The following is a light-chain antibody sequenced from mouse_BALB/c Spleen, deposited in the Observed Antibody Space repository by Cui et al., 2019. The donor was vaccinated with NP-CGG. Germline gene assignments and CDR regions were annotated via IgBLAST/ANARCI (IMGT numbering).Light chain of an antibody. Sequence: QAVVTQGSAITTSPGETVTLTCRSSTGTVTTNNYANWVQEKPDHLFTGLIGGTNNRAPGVPARFSGSLFGDKAALTITGAQTEDDAIYFCALWYSNHWVFGGGTKLTVL. V-gene: IGLV1*01. J-gene: IGLJ1*01. CDR2: GTN. CDR3: ALWYSNHWV. CDR1: TGTVTTNNY.